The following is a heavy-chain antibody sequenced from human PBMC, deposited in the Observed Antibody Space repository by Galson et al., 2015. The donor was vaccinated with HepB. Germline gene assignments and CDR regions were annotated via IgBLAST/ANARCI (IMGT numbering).Heavy chain of an antibody. V-gene: IGHV3-74*01. Sequence: SLRLSCAAPGFTFSSYWMHWVRQAPGKGPVWVSRINSDGSSTSYADSVKGRFTISRDKAKNTLYLQMNSLRAEDTAVYYCAARLLHSGGMDVWGQGTTVTVSS. J-gene: IGHJ6*02. D-gene: IGHD3-10*01. CDR2: INSDGSST. CDR3: AARLLHSGGMDV. CDR1: GFTFSSYW.